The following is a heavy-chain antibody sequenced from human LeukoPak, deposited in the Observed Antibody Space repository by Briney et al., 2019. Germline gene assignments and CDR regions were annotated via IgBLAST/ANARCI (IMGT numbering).Heavy chain of an antibody. D-gene: IGHD3-22*01. CDR1: GFTFSSYA. Sequence: GGSLRLSRAASGFTFSSYAMSWVRQAPGKGLEWVSAISGSGGSTYYADSVKGRFTISRDNSKNTLYLQMNSLRAEDTAVYYCAKVVGYYDSSGYLDYWGQGTLVTVSS. CDR2: ISGSGGST. V-gene: IGHV3-23*01. J-gene: IGHJ4*02. CDR3: AKVVGYYDSSGYLDY.